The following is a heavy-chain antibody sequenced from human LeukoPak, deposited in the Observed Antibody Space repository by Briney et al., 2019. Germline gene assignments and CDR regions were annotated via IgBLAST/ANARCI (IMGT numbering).Heavy chain of an antibody. CDR1: GGSFSGYY. V-gene: IGHV4-34*01. J-gene: IGHJ6*02. CDR2: INHSGST. Sequence: SETLSLTCAVYGGSFSGYYWSWICQPPGKGLEWIGEINHSGSTNYNPSLKSRVTISVDTSKNQFSLKLSSVTAADTAVYYCAVEVPSYGMDVWGQGTTVTVSS. D-gene: IGHD3-10*01. CDR3: AVEVPSYGMDV.